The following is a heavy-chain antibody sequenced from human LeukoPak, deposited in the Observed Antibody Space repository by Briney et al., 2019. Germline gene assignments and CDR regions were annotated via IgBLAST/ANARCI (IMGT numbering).Heavy chain of an antibody. CDR3: ARDWGKQQVVADF. CDR1: GFTFSDYY. D-gene: IGHD2-15*01. Sequence: GGSLRLSCVASGFTFSDYYMSWIRQAPGKGLEWVSYISSSRTTIYYADSVKGRFTISRDNAKNSLHLQMNSLRAEDTAVYYCARDWGKQQVVADFWGHGTLVIVSS. V-gene: IGHV3-11*01. CDR2: ISSSRTTI. J-gene: IGHJ4*01.